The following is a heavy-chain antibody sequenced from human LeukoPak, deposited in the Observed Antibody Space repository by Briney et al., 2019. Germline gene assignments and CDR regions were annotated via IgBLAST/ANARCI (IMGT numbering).Heavy chain of an antibody. CDR1: GGSFSGYY. Sequence: SETLSLTCAVYGGSFSGYYWSWIRQPPGKGLEWIGEINHSGSTNYNPSLKSRVTISVDTSKNQFSLKLSSVTAADTAVYYCARVGGYYDSSGYYYEVLQYFDYWGQGTLVTVSS. J-gene: IGHJ4*02. D-gene: IGHD3-22*01. CDR2: INHSGST. CDR3: ARVGGYYDSSGYYYEVLQYFDY. V-gene: IGHV4-34*01.